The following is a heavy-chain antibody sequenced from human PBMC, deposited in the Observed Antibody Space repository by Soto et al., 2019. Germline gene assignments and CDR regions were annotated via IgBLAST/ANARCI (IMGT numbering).Heavy chain of an antibody. V-gene: IGHV3-48*03. D-gene: IGHD2-2*01. J-gene: IGHJ5*02. Sequence: GGSLRLSCVGSGFTFSNYEMNWVRQAPGKGLEWVSYISSSGKSIYYGDSVKGRFTISRDNSLHTVYLQMDGLRADDTAIYYCAKSPAAATLNWFDPWGQGSLVTVSS. CDR2: ISSSGKSI. CDR1: GFTFSNYE. CDR3: AKSPAAATLNWFDP.